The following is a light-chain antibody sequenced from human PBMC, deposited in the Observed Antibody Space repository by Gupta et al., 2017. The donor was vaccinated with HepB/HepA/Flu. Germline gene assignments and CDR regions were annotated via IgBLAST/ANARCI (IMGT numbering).Light chain of an antibody. V-gene: IGKV3-20*01. CDR3: QQYGSSPWT. Sequence: RATLSCRASQSVSSNLAWYHQKPGQAPRLLIYGASSRATGIPDRFSGSGSGTDFTLTISRLEPEDFAVYYCQQYGSSPWTFGQGTKVEIK. CDR1: QSVSSN. J-gene: IGKJ1*01. CDR2: GAS.